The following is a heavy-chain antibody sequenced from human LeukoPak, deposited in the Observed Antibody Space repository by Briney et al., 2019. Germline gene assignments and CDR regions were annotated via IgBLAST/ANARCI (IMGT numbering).Heavy chain of an antibody. D-gene: IGHD5-12*01. CDR1: GFTFDDYA. Sequence: GRSLRLSCAASGFTFDDYAMHWVRQAPGKGLEWVSGISWNSGSIGYADSVKGRFTISRDNAKNSLYLQMNSLRAEDTALYYCAKGYLDLVGAIDYWGQGTLVTVSS. CDR3: AKGYLDLVGAIDY. J-gene: IGHJ4*02. V-gene: IGHV3-9*01. CDR2: ISWNSGSI.